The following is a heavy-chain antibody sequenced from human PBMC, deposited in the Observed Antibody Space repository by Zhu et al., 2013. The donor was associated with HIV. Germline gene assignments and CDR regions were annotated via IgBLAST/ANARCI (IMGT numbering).Heavy chain of an antibody. CDR2: IIPIFGTA. D-gene: IGHD2-2*01. J-gene: IGHJ6*02. CDR3: ARVQDVVVPAALGYYYGMDV. V-gene: IGHV1-69*12. CDR1: GGTFSSYA. Sequence: QVQLVQSGAEVKKPGSSVKVSCKASGGTFSSYAISWVRQAPGQGLEWMGGIIPIFGTANYAQKFQGRVTITADESTSTAYMELSSLRSEDTAVYYCARVQDVVVPAALGYYYGMDVWGQGTTVTVSS.